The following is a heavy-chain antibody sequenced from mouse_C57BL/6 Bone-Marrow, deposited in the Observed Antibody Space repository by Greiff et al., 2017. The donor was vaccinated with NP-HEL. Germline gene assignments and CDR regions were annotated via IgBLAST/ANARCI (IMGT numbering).Heavy chain of an antibody. J-gene: IGHJ1*03. V-gene: IGHV1-4*01. Sequence: VKLMESGAELARPGASVKMSCKASGYTFTSYTMHWVKQRPGQGLEWIGYINPSSGYTKYNQKFKDKATLTADKSSSKAYMQLSSLTSEDSAVYYCARSGSSPYWYFDVWGTGTTVTVSS. CDR1: GYTFTSYT. CDR2: INPSSGYT. D-gene: IGHD1-1*01. CDR3: ARSGSSPYWYFDV.